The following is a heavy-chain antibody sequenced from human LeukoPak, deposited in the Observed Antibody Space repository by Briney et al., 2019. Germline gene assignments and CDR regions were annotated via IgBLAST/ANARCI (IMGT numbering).Heavy chain of an antibody. J-gene: IGHJ4*02. D-gene: IGHD1-1*01. V-gene: IGHV4-59*01. CDR1: GGSISSYY. CDR2: IQDSGST. Sequence: PSETLSLTCTVSGGSISSYYWSWIRQPPGKGLEWIGYIQDSGSTNYNPSLKSRVTISVDTSKNQISLKLTSVTAADTAVYYCATGETGSTLGGYWGQGTLVTVSS. CDR3: ATGETGSTLGGY.